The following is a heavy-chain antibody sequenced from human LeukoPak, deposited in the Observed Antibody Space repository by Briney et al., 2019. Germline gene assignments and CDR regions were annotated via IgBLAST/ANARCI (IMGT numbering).Heavy chain of an antibody. J-gene: IGHJ4*02. CDR1: GYSFTDYQ. D-gene: IGHD3-22*01. V-gene: IGHV1-2*02. CDR2: INPKSGGT. CDR3: ARVFQYYYDRSGSPELVSHFDY. Sequence: ASVKVSCKTSGYSFTDYQMHWVRQAPGQGLEWMGWINPKSGGTNYAQKFAGRVTVTRDTSINTAYMELSRLTFDDTAVHYCARVFQYYYDRSGSPELVSHFDYWGQGTLVTVSS.